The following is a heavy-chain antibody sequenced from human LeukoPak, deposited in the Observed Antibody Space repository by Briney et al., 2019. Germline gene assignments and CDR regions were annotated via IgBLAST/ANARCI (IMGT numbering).Heavy chain of an antibody. V-gene: IGHV4-39*02. J-gene: IGHJ4*02. CDR3: ARLVCGGGSCPAEFDY. CDR2: IYYSGST. CDR1: GSSISSGGHY. Sequence: SETLSLTCIVSGSSISSGGHYWGWIRQPPGKGLEWIGSIYYSGSTYYNPSLNSRVTMFIDMSKNHFSLKMSSVTATDTAVYYCARLVCGGGSCPAEFDYWGQGTLVTVSS. D-gene: IGHD2-15*01.